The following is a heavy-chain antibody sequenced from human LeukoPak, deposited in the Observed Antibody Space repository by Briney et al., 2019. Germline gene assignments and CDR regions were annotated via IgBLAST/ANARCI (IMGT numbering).Heavy chain of an antibody. D-gene: IGHD6-13*01. J-gene: IGHJ4*02. CDR2: IYYSGST. CDR3: ASTYRGAAAIDY. CDR1: GGSISSYY. V-gene: IGHV4-59*08. Sequence: SETLSLTCTVSGGSISSYYWSWIRQPPGKGLEWIGYIYYSGSTNYNPSLKSRVTISVDTSKNQFSLKLSSVTAADTAVYYCASTYRGAAAIDYWGQGTLVTVS.